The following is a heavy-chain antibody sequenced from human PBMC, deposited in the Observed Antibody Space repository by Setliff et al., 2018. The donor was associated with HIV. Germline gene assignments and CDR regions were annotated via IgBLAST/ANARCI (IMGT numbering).Heavy chain of an antibody. D-gene: IGHD4-17*01. CDR2: IIPIFGTP. Sequence: SVKVSCKASGGTFSSYAISWVRQAPGQGLEWMGGIIPIFGTPNYAQRFQGRVTMTTDTATSTAYMEVRSLRSDDTAVYYCARTDYGGNSGGNYFDYWGQGSLVTVSS. CDR1: GGTFSSYA. V-gene: IGHV1-69*05. J-gene: IGHJ4*02. CDR3: ARTDYGGNSGGNYFDY.